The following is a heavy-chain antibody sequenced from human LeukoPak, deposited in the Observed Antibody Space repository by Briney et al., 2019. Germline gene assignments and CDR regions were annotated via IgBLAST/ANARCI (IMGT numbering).Heavy chain of an antibody. J-gene: IGHJ3*02. V-gene: IGHV4-59*12. CDR2: IHYAGST. Sequence: PSETLSLTCTVSDGSISGYYWSWIRQPPGKELEWIAYIHYAGSTHYKASLKSRVTISVDTSKNQFSLKLSSVTAADTAVYYCARDLGEEYQQPYAFDIWGQGTMVTVSS. D-gene: IGHD2-2*01. CDR3: ARDLGEEYQQPYAFDI. CDR1: DGSISGYY.